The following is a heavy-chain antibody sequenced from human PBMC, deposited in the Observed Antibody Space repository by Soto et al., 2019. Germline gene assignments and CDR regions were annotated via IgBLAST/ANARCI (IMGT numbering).Heavy chain of an antibody. CDR2: IIPIFGTA. Sequence: GASEKVSCKASGGTFSSYAISWVRQAPGQGLEWMGGIIPIFGTANYAQKFQGRVTITADESTSTAYMELSSLRSEDTAVYYCARFGQDYVGYFDLWSRGTLVTVSS. V-gene: IGHV1-69*13. CDR3: ARFGQDYVGYFDL. D-gene: IGHD4-17*01. CDR1: GGTFSSYA. J-gene: IGHJ2*01.